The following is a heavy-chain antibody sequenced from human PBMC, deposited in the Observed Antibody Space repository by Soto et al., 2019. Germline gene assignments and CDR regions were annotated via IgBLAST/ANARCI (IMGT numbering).Heavy chain of an antibody. D-gene: IGHD3-16*02. J-gene: IGHJ3*02. V-gene: IGHV4-31*03. CDR2: IYYSGST. Sequence: SETLSLTCTVSGGSISSGGYYWSWIRQHPGKSLEWIGYIYYSGSTYHNPSLKSRVTISVDTSKNQFSLKLSSVTSADTALYSCAREVYRQAFDIWGQGTMVTVSS. CDR1: GGSISSGGYY. CDR3: AREVYRQAFDI.